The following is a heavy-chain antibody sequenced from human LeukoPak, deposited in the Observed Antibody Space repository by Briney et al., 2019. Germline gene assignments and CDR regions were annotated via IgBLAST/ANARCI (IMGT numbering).Heavy chain of an antibody. J-gene: IGHJ4*02. Sequence: KPGESLKISCEASGYSFTSYWITWVRQMTGKGLEWMGTIHTSDSYTNYSPSFEGHVTLSADKSISTAYLQWSSLRASDTAMYFCARFSSSWYGDYWGQGILVTVSS. CDR3: ARFSSSWYGDY. V-gene: IGHV5-10-1*01. D-gene: IGHD6-13*01. CDR2: IHTSDSYT. CDR1: GYSFTSYW.